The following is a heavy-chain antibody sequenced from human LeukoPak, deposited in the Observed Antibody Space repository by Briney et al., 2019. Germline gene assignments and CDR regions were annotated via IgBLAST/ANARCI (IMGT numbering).Heavy chain of an antibody. J-gene: IGHJ4*02. CDR2: ISSDGSNQ. CDR3: ARESPYDSSGAVFNY. Sequence: GGSLRLSCAASGFTFSDYAIHWVRQAPGKGLEWVAVISSDGSNQYYADSVKGRFTISRDNSKNTLYLQMNSLRTEDTAVYYCARESPYDSSGAVFNYWGQGTLVTVSS. V-gene: IGHV3-30-3*01. CDR1: GFTFSDYA. D-gene: IGHD3-22*01.